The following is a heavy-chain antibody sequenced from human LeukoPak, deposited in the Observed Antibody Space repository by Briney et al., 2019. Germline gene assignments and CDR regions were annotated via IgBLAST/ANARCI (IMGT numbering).Heavy chain of an antibody. V-gene: IGHV3-30*18. Sequence: GGSLRLSCAASGFTFSSYGMHWVRQAPGEGLEWVAVISYDGSNKYYADSVKGRFTISRDNSKNTLYLQMNSLRAEDTAVYYCAKDGNIVLMVYAIYFDYWGQGTLVTVSS. D-gene: IGHD2-8*01. CDR1: GFTFSSYG. CDR3: AKDGNIVLMVYAIYFDY. J-gene: IGHJ4*02. CDR2: ISYDGSNK.